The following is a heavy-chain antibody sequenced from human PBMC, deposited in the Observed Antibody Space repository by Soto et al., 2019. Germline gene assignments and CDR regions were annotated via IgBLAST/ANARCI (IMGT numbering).Heavy chain of an antibody. D-gene: IGHD6-19*01. V-gene: IGHV1-69*13. J-gene: IGHJ6*02. Sequence: SVKGSCKAFGGAFSSYVISWGRQAPGQGLEWMGGIIPIFGTANYAQKFQGRVTITADESTSTAYMELSSLRSEDTAVYYCASKSGHSSGWSFTPSYYYYYSGMDVWGQGTTVTVSS. CDR3: ASKSGHSSGWSFTPSYYYYYSGMDV. CDR2: IIPIFGTA. CDR1: GGAFSSYV.